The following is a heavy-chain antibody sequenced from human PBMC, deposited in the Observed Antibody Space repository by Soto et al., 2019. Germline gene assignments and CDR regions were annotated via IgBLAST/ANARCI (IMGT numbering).Heavy chain of an antibody. D-gene: IGHD6-13*01. J-gene: IGHJ6*02. CDR2: IIPIFGTA. Sequence: SVKVSCKASGGTFSSYAISWVRQAPGQGLEWMGGIIPIFGTANYAQKFQGRVTITADESTSTAYMELSSLRSEDTAVYYCARIGQQLVPSGYYYYYGMDVWGQGTTVTVSS. V-gene: IGHV1-69*13. CDR3: ARIGQQLVPSGYYYYYGMDV. CDR1: GGTFSSYA.